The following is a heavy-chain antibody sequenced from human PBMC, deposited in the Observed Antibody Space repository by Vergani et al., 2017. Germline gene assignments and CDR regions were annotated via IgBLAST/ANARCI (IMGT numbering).Heavy chain of an antibody. Sequence: QVQLVQSGAEVKKPGASVKVSCKASGYTFTGYYMHWVRQAPGQGLEWMGWINPNSGGTNYAQKFQGRVTITADESTSTAYMELSSLRSEDTAVYYCARDRVGYYDSSGYYYVGWFDPWGQGTLVTVSS. V-gene: IGHV1-2*02. CDR2: INPNSGGT. CDR3: ARDRVGYYDSSGYYYVGWFDP. CDR1: GYTFTGYY. D-gene: IGHD3-22*01. J-gene: IGHJ5*02.